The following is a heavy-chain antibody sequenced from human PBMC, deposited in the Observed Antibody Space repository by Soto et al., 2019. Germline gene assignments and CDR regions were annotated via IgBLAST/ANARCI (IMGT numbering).Heavy chain of an antibody. CDR1: GFFFSSYW. CDR3: ARDQVGASS. V-gene: IGHV3-74*01. J-gene: IGHJ5*02. Sequence: PGGSLRLSCSAPGFFFSSYWMHWFRQVPGKGLVWVSRINSDGSSTSYADSVKGRFTISRDNAKNTLYLQMNSLRAEDTAVYYCARDQVGASSWGQGTLVTVSS. D-gene: IGHD2-15*01. CDR2: INSDGSST.